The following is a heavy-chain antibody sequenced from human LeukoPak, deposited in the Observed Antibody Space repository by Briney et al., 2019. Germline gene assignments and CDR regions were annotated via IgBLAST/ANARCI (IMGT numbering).Heavy chain of an antibody. V-gene: IGHV3-23*01. D-gene: IGHD2-15*01. CDR3: AREGGTGGYFDY. Sequence: GGSLRLSCVVSGFTFSMYGMAWLRLAPGKGLEWVSSISDSGRNIYYADSVKGRFTISRDNSKNTLYLQMNSLRAEDTAVYYCAREGGTGGYFDYWGQGTLVTVSS. CDR2: ISDSGRNI. CDR1: GFTFSMYG. J-gene: IGHJ4*02.